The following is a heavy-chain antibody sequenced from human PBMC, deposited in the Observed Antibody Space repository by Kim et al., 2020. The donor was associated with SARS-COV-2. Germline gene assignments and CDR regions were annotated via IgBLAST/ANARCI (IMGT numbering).Heavy chain of an antibody. D-gene: IGHD3-9*01. CDR1: GFSLTRPVG. J-gene: IGHJ4*02. Sequence: SGPTLVKPTETLTLTCTFSGFSLTRPVGVGWIRQPPRKALEWVAAIYWDNDKFYSPSLRTRLTITKDTSKNQVILIMANVDPIDTATYYCARAPDYYATRDTFDYWGQGTLVTVSS. CDR3: ARAPDYYATRDTFDY. CDR2: IYWDNDK. V-gene: IGHV2-5*02.